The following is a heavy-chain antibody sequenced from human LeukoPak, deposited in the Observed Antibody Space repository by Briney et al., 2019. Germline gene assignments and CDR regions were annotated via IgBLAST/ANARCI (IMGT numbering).Heavy chain of an antibody. J-gene: IGHJ4*02. V-gene: IGHV3-33*01. D-gene: IGHD6-19*01. CDR2: VWYDGSNK. Sequence: GGSLRLSCAASGXTFSSYGVHWVRQAPGKGLEWVGVVWYDGSNKYYADSVKGRFTISRDNSKNTLYLQTNSLRAEDTAVYYCARGTGYSSGWYLDYWGQGTLVTVSS. CDR3: ARGTGYSSGWYLDY. CDR1: GXTFSSYG.